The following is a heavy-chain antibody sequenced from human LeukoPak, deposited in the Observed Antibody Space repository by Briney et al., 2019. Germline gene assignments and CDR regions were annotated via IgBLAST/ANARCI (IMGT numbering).Heavy chain of an antibody. Sequence: PSETLSLTCTVSGGSISSYYWSWIRQPPGNGLEWIGYIYYSGSTNYNPSLKSRVTISVDTSKNQFSLKLSSVTAADTAVYYCARDDRGGALDIWGQGTMVTVSS. J-gene: IGHJ3*02. V-gene: IGHV4-59*01. CDR3: ARDDRGGALDI. D-gene: IGHD3-22*01. CDR2: IYYSGST. CDR1: GGSISSYY.